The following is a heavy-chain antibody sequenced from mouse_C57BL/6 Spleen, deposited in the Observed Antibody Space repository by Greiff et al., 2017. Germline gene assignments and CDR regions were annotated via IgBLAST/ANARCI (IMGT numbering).Heavy chain of an antibody. D-gene: IGHD2-4*01. Sequence: EVHLVESGGGLVKPGGSLKLSCAASGFTFSSYAMSWVRQTPEKRLEWVATISDGGSYTYYPDNVKGRFTISRDNAKNNLYLQMSHLKSEDTAMYYCARDQRLRVFAYWGQGTLVTVSA. V-gene: IGHV5-4*01. CDR1: GFTFSSYA. J-gene: IGHJ3*01. CDR3: ARDQRLRVFAY. CDR2: ISDGGSYT.